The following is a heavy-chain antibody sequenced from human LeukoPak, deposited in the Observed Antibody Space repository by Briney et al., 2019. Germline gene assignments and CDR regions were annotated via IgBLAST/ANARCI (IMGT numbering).Heavy chain of an antibody. Sequence: GGSLRLSCAASGFSFSNYAMHWVRQAPGKGLEWVAVISYDGINKYYADSVKGRLTISRDNSKNTLYLQMNSLRPEDTAVYYCASPYSGSYYYEEEADWYFDLWGRGTLVTVSS. D-gene: IGHD1-26*01. CDR3: ASPYSGSYYYEEEADWYFDL. CDR1: GFSFSNYA. J-gene: IGHJ2*01. V-gene: IGHV3-30*04. CDR2: ISYDGINK.